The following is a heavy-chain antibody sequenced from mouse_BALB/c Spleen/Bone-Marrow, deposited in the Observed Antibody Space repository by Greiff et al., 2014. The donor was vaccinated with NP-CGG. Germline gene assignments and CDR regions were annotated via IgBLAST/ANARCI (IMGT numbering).Heavy chain of an antibody. CDR1: GYTFTSYW. J-gene: IGHJ3*01. CDR2: IYPGDGDT. CDR3: ARHDYDAAWFAY. D-gene: IGHD2-4*01. V-gene: IGHV1-87*01. Sequence: VQLQQSGAELARPGASVKLSCKASGYTFTSYWMQWVKQRPGQGLEWIGAIYPGDGDTRYTQKFKGKATLTADKSSSTAYMQLSSLASEDSAVYYCARHDYDAAWFAYWGQGTLVTVSA.